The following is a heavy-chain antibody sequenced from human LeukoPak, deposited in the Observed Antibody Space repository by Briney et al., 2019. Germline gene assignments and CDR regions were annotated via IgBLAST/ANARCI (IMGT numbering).Heavy chain of an antibody. J-gene: IGHJ4*02. D-gene: IGHD6-13*01. V-gene: IGHV1-8*01. CDR2: MIPNSGNT. CDR3: ARGGGSSFPGDY. CDR1: GYTFTSYD. Sequence: ASVKVSCKASGYTFTSYDINWVRQATGQGLEWMGWMIPNSGNTGYAQKFQGRITMTRNTSITTAYMELSSLISEDTAVYYCARGGGSSFPGDYWGQGTLVTVSS.